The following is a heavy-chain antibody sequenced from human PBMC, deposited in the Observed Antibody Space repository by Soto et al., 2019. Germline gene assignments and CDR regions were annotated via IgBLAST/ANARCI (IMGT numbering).Heavy chain of an antibody. J-gene: IGHJ6*02. V-gene: IGHV3-48*01. Sequence: PGGSLRLSCAASGFTFSSYSMNWVRQAPGKGLEWVSYISSSSTTIYYAESVRGRFTISRDNAKNSLYLQMNSLRAEDTAVYYCARVGGETYYYYYYGMDVWGQGTTVTVSS. CDR2: ISSSSTTI. D-gene: IGHD4-17*01. CDR3: ARVGGETYYYYYYGMDV. CDR1: GFTFSSYS.